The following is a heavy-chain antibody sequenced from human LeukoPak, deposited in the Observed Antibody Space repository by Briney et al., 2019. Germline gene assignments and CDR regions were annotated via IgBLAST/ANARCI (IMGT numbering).Heavy chain of an antibody. CDR3: SRSVRNGHIDY. V-gene: IGHV1-46*01. Sequence: GASVKVSCKASGYTFTSYYMHWVRQAPGQGLEWMGIINPSGGSTSYAQKFQGRVTMTEDTSTDTAYMELSSLRFEDTAVYYCSRSVRNGHIDYWGQGTLVTVSS. CDR2: INPSGGST. CDR1: GYTFTSYY. D-gene: IGHD2-21*01. J-gene: IGHJ4*02.